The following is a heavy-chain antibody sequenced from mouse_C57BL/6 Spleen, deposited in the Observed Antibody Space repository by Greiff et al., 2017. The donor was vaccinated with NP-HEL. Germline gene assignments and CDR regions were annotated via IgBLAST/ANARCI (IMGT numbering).Heavy chain of an antibody. D-gene: IGHD1-1*01. V-gene: IGHV1-69*01. CDR3: ARKCSSPLGYAMDY. Sequence: QVQLKQPGAELVMPGASVKLSCKASGYTFTSYWMHWVKQRPGQGLEWIGEIDPSDSYTNYNQKFKGKSTLTVDKSSSTAYMQLSSLTSEDSAVYYCARKCSSPLGYAMDYWGQGTSVTVSS. CDR2: IDPSDSYT. J-gene: IGHJ4*01. CDR1: GYTFTSYW.